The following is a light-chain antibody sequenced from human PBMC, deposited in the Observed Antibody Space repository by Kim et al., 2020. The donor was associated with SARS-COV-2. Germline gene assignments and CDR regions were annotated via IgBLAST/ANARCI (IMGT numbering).Light chain of an antibody. Sequence: PGQSITISCTGASSDVGSYNLVSWYQTHPGKAPKLMIYEVRKRPSGVSNRFSGSKSGNTASLTISGLQAEDEADYYCCSYAGGRGVFGGGTQLTVL. V-gene: IGLV2-23*02. CDR2: EVR. CDR3: CSYAGGRGV. CDR1: SSDVGSYNL. J-gene: IGLJ3*02.